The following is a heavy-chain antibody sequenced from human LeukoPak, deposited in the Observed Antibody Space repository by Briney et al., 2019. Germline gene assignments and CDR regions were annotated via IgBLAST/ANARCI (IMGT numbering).Heavy chain of an antibody. CDR2: INPDNGGT. CDR1: GYTFTGYY. J-gene: IGHJ4*02. V-gene: IGHV1-2*02. D-gene: IGHD5-12*01. CDR3: ARDPSNSGYDYSYYFDY. Sequence: ASVKVSCKASGYTFTGYYMHWVRQAPGQGLEWMVWINPDNGGTNYAQKFQGRVTMTRDMSISTAYMELSRLRSDDTAVYYCARDPSNSGYDYSYYFDYWGRGTLVTVTS.